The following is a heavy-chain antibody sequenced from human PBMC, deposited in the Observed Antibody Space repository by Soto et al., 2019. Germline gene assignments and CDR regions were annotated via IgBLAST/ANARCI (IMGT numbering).Heavy chain of an antibody. CDR2: IYSRGST. Sequence: SETLSLTCTVSGGSVSSDTHYWSWVRQPPGKRLEWIGFIYSRGSTNYSPSLKSRVTMSVDTSKNQFSLKLRSVIVADTAVYHCARFVRSCSGTTCYTRADVWGQGATVTVSS. D-gene: IGHD2-2*02. CDR3: ARFVRSCSGTTCYTRADV. J-gene: IGHJ6*02. CDR1: GGSVSSDTHY. V-gene: IGHV4-61*01.